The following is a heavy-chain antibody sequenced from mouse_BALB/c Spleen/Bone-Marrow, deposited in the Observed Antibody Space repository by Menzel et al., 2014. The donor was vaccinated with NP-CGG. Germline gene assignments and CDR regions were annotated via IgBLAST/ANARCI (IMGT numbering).Heavy chain of an antibody. V-gene: IGHV14-3*02. CDR1: GFNIKDTY. Sequence: VQLKDSGAELVKPGASVKLSCTASGFNIKDTYMHWVKQRPEQGLEWIGRIDPANGNTKYDPKFQGKATITADTSSNTAYLQLSSLTSEDTAVYYRARWLRRYYAMDYWGQGTSVTVSS. D-gene: IGHD2-2*01. CDR2: IDPANGNT. CDR3: ARWLRRYYAMDY. J-gene: IGHJ4*01.